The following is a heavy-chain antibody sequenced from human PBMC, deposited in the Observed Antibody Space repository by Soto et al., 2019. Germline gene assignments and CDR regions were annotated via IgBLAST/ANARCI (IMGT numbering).Heavy chain of an antibody. CDR1: GFTFSSYA. J-gene: IGHJ3*02. CDR3: AREGTVLPNAFDI. CDR2: ISYDGSNK. D-gene: IGHD2-2*01. V-gene: IGHV3-30-3*01. Sequence: GGSLRLSCAASGFTFSSYAMHWVRQAPGKGLEWVAVISYDGSNKYYADSVKGRFTISRDNSKNTLYLQMNSLRAEDTAVYYCAREGTVLPNAFDIWGQGTMVT.